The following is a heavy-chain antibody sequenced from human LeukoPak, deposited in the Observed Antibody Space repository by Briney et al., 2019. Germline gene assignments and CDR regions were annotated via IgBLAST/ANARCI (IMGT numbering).Heavy chain of an antibody. J-gene: IGHJ4*02. V-gene: IGHV4-4*02. D-gene: IGHD2-21*02. CDR3: ARGPYCGGDCYFDY. Sequence: SETLSLTCAVSGDSVSSNNWWSWVRQPPGKGLEWIGEIYHSGGTNYNPSLKSRVTISVDKSKNQFSLKLTSVTAADTAVYYCARGPYCGGDCYFDYWGQGTLVTVSS. CDR1: GDSVSSNNW. CDR2: IYHSGGT.